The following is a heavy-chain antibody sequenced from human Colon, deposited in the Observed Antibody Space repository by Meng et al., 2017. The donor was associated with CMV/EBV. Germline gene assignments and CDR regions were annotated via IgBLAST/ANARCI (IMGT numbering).Heavy chain of an antibody. Sequence: CKASGDIFSSSYVPWIRQAPGQGLDWVGMVSLKGERPKFAQKFQGRVTLTRDTSTSTFYMELRSLVSEDTAIYYCARMFAASSGGLDPWGQGTLVTVSS. CDR3: ARMFAASSGGLDP. J-gene: IGHJ5*02. V-gene: IGHV1-46*01. CDR1: GDIFSSSY. CDR2: VSLKGERP. D-gene: IGHD6-6*01.